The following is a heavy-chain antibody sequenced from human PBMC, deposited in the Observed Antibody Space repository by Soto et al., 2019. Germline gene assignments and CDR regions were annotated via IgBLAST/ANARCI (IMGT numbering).Heavy chain of an antibody. CDR3: ARGELVALFDH. V-gene: IGHV4-34*01. D-gene: IGHD2-8*02. J-gene: IGHJ5*02. Sequence: PSETLSLTCAVYGGSFSGYYWSWIRKPPGKGLEKIREINHSGSTNYNPSHKSRVTISVDTSKNQFSLKMSSVTAADTAVYYCARGELVALFDHWGQGTLVTVSS. CDR2: INHSGST. CDR1: GGSFSGYY.